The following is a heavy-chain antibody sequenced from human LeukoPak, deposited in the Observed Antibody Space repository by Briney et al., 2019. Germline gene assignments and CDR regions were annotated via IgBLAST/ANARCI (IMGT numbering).Heavy chain of an antibody. CDR1: GDSINSLDL. Sequence: SETLSLTCTVSGDSINSLDLWSWVRQPPGKGLEWIGEMYLSGSTYYNPSLKSRVTISVDTSKNQFSLKLSSVTAADTAVYYCARGVKDGSGPGFYYYYGMDVWGQGTTVTVSS. D-gene: IGHD3-10*01. CDR2: MYLSGST. J-gene: IGHJ6*02. V-gene: IGHV4-4*02. CDR3: ARGVKDGSGPGFYYYYGMDV.